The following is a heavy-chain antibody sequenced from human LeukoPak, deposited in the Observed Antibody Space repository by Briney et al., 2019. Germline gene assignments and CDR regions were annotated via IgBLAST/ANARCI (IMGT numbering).Heavy chain of an antibody. J-gene: IGHJ4*02. CDR2: ISSSSSYT. CDR3: VRGTADAPGVDY. V-gene: IGHV3-11*06. CDR1: GFTFSDYY. Sequence: GGSLRLSCAASGFTFSDYYMSWIRQAPGKGLEWVSCISSSSSYTNYVDSVKGRFTISRDNAKNSLYLQMNSLRAEDTAIYYCVRGTADAPGVDYWGQGTLVTASS. D-gene: IGHD7-27*01.